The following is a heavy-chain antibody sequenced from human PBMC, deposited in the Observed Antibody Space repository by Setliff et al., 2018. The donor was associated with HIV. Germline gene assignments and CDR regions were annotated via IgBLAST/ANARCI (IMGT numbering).Heavy chain of an antibody. CDR3: SRPMWGPAGGHGTGFYFAL. CDR2: VHQYGST. Sequence: SETLSLTCNISGGSISSSNYWGWVRQTPGKGLEWIGTVHQYGSTYYNPSLKSRATVFVDKSLNQVSLRLKSVTAADTAIYFCSRPMWGPAGGHGTGFYFALWGRGSQVTVSS. CDR1: GGSISSSNY. D-gene: IGHD3-16*01. J-gene: IGHJ2*01. V-gene: IGHV4-39*01.